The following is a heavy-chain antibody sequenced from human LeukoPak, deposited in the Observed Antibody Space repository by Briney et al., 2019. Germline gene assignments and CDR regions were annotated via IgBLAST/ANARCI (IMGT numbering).Heavy chain of an antibody. J-gene: IGHJ4*02. CDR1: GFTFSRSA. Sequence: GGSLRLSCEVSGFTFSRSAMSWVRQAPGKGLEWVSGISISGESTYYADSVQGRFTISRDNSKNTLYLQMNSLRAEDTAVYYCAKEAGYSGYDYPDYWGQGTLVTVSS. CDR3: AKEAGYSGYDYPDY. D-gene: IGHD5-12*01. V-gene: IGHV3-23*01. CDR2: ISISGEST.